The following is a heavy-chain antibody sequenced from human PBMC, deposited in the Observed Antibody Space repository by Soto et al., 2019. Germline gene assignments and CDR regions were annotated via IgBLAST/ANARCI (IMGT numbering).Heavy chain of an antibody. CDR2: IYSGCST. D-gene: IGHD3-9*01. V-gene: IGHV3-53*02. Sequence: EVQLVETGGGLIQPGGSLRLSCAASGFTVSSNYMSWVRQAPGKGLEWVSVIYSGCSTYYADTVKGRFTISRDNSKNTLYLQMNSLRAEDTAVYYCARDIYDMLTGNYYGMDVWGQGTTVTVSS. CDR1: GFTVSSNY. CDR3: ARDIYDMLTGNYYGMDV. J-gene: IGHJ6*02.